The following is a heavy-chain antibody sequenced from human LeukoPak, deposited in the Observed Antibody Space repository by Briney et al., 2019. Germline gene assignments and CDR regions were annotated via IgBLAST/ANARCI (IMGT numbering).Heavy chain of an antibody. V-gene: IGHV4-34*01. CDR2: INHSGST. CDR3: ARPRNWSYRCFDY. CDR1: GGSFSGYY. J-gene: IGHJ4*02. Sequence: KPSETLSLTCAVYGGSFSGYYWSWIRQPPGKGLEWIGEINHSGSTNYNPSHKSRVTISVDTSKNQFSLKLSSVTAADTAVYYCARPRNWSYRCFDYWGQGTLVTVSS. D-gene: IGHD1-26*01.